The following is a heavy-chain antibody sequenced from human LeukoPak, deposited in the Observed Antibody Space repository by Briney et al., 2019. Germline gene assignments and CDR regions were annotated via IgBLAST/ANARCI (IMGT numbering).Heavy chain of an antibody. CDR1: GGSIGSYY. CDR3: ARELGIAVAGTDWYFDL. J-gene: IGHJ2*01. CDR2: IYTSGST. D-gene: IGHD6-19*01. V-gene: IGHV4-4*07. Sequence: SETLSLTCTVSGGSIGSYYWSWIRQPAGKGLEWIGRIYTSGSTNYNPSLKSRVTMSVDTSKNQFSLRLSSVTAADTAVYYCARELGIAVAGTDWYFDLWGRGTLVTVSS.